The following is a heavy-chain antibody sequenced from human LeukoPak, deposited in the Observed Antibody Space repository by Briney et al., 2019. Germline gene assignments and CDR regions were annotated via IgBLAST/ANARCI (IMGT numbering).Heavy chain of an antibody. J-gene: IGHJ6*03. CDR1: GGTFSSYA. CDR3: ARDLWELRIDYYYYYYMDV. CDR2: IGAYNGNT. D-gene: IGHD1-26*01. Sequence: ASVKVSCKASGGTFSSYAISWVRQAPGQGLEWMGWIGAYNGNTNYAQKLQGRVTMTTDTSTSTAYMELRSLRSDDTAVYYCARDLWELRIDYYYYYYMDVWGKGTTVTVSS. V-gene: IGHV1-18*01.